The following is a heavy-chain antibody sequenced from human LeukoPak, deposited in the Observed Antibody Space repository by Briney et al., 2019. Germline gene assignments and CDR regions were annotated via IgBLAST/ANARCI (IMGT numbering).Heavy chain of an antibody. CDR3: ARERTTIVSGTTIGAY. V-gene: IGHV3-30*02. CDR1: GFSATTYA. Sequence: GGSLRLSCAASGFSATTYAMDWIRQAPGKGLEWVAFIQSDGSTKFYTESAKGRFTISRDDSKKTFYLQMDSLRPDDTAVYYCARERTTIVSGTTIGAYWGQGTLVTVSS. CDR2: IQSDGSTK. J-gene: IGHJ4*02. D-gene: IGHD2/OR15-2a*01.